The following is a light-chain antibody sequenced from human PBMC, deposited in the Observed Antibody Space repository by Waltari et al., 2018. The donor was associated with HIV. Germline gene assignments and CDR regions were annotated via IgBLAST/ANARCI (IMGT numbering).Light chain of an antibody. V-gene: IGKV3-20*01. J-gene: IGKJ2*01. Sequence: EIVLTQSPGNLSLSPGDRANLSCMSGQINTNNHLAWYQQRPGQAPRILIYYATSRATGIPDRFSGSGSGTDFTLTISRLEPEDFAVYYCHQYGDSPRTFGQGTKVDMK. CDR1: QINTNNH. CDR2: YAT. CDR3: HQYGDSPRT.